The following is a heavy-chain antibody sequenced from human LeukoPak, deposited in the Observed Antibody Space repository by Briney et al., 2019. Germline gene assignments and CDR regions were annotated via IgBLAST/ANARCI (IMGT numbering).Heavy chain of an antibody. Sequence: SETLSLTCAVSGGSISSGTYSWTWMRQPPGKGLEWIGYIYNSGSTFNNPSLNSRVTISVDTSKNQFSLKLSSVTAADTAVYYCATRRIDYDILTGLDFDSWGQGTLVTVSS. D-gene: IGHD3-9*01. J-gene: IGHJ4*02. CDR1: GGSISSGTYS. V-gene: IGHV4-30-4*07. CDR2: IYNSGST. CDR3: ATRRIDYDILTGLDFDS.